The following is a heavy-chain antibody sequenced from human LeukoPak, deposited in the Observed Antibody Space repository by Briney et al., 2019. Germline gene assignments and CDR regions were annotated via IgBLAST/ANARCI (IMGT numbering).Heavy chain of an antibody. V-gene: IGHV3-21*01. J-gene: IGHJ4*02. D-gene: IGHD2-15*01. CDR2: ISSSSSYI. CDR3: ARGDCSGGSCYNDY. Sequence: PGGSLRLSCAASGFTFSSYSMNWVRQAPGKGLEWVSSISSSSSYIYYADSVKGRFTISRDNAKNSLYLQMNSLRAEDTAVYYCARGDCSGGSCYNDYWGQGTLVTVSS. CDR1: GFTFSSYS.